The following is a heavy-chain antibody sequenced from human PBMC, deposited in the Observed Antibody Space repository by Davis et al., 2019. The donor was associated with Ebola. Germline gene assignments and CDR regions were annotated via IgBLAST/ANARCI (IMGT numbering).Heavy chain of an antibody. CDR1: GYTFTSYY. J-gene: IGHJ4*02. D-gene: IGHD3-3*01. CDR3: ARDPPPRGDDFWSGYFDY. Sequence: AASVKVSCKASGYTFTSYYMHWVRQAPGQGLEWMGIINPSGGSTSYAQKFQGRVTMARDTSTSTVYMELSRLRSDDTAVYYCARDPPPRGDDFWSGYFDYWGQGTLVTVSS. CDR2: INPSGGST. V-gene: IGHV1-46*01.